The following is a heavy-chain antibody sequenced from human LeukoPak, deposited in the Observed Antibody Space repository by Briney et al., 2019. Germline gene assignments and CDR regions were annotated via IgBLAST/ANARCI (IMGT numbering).Heavy chain of an antibody. CDR3: ARDSPWFVP. Sequence: PGGSLRLSCAASGFTFSNYGMHWVRQAPGKGLEWVAVIWYDGSNKYYADSVKGRFTISRDNSKNTLYLQMNSLRAEDTAVYYCARDSPWFVPWGQGTLVTVSS. CDR2: IWYDGSNK. V-gene: IGHV3-33*01. J-gene: IGHJ5*02. CDR1: GFTFSNYG.